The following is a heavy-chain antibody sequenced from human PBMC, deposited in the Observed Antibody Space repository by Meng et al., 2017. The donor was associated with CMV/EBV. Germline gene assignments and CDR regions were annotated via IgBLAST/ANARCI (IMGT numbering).Heavy chain of an antibody. CDR2: IYYSGST. Sequence: SGGSISSGGYYWSWIRQHPGKGLEWIGYIYYSGSTNYNPSLKSRVTISVDTSKNQFSLKLSSVTAADTAVYYCARVVEMATNAYLDYWGQGTLVTVSS. J-gene: IGHJ4*02. V-gene: IGHV4-31*02. CDR1: GGSISSGGYY. D-gene: IGHD5-24*01. CDR3: ARVVEMATNAYLDY.